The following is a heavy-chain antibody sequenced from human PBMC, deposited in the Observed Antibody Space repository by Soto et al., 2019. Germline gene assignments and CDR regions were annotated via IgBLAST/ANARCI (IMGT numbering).Heavy chain of an antibody. Sequence: QVQLVQSGAEVKKPGASVKVSCKASGYTFTSYAMHWVRQAPGQRLEWMGWINAGNGNTKYSQKFQGRVTITRDTSASTAYMELSSLRSEDTAVYYCARDQYSSSRYGYFQHWGQGTLVTVSS. V-gene: IGHV1-3*01. J-gene: IGHJ1*01. CDR2: INAGNGNT. CDR1: GYTFTSYA. CDR3: ARDQYSSSRYGYFQH. D-gene: IGHD6-13*01.